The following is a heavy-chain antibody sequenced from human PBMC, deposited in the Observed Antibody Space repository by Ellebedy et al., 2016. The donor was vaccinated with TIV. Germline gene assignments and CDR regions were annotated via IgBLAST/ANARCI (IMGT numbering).Heavy chain of an antibody. J-gene: IGHJ4*02. CDR1: GFTFSNRI. Sequence: GESLKISCVASGFTFSNRIMSWVRQAPGKGLEWVSGIDVGGGSTGYAGSVSGRFTISRDNSMSTMFLQMNSLRPEDSAVYYCANLYGNLGVDDYWGQGTLVTVSS. CDR3: ANLYGNLGVDDY. CDR2: IDVGGGST. V-gene: IGHV3-23*01. D-gene: IGHD3-16*01.